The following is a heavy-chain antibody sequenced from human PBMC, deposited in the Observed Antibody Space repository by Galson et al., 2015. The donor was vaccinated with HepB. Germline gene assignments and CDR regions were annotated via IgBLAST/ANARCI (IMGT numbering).Heavy chain of an antibody. D-gene: IGHD3-22*01. CDR1: GFAFSSYA. J-gene: IGHJ6*02. CDR2: ISGSGGST. V-gene: IGHV3-23*01. Sequence: SLRLSCAASGFAFSSYAMSWVRQAPGKRLEWVSAISGSGGSTYYADSVKGRFTISRDNSKNTLYLQMNSLRAEDTAVYYCAKALPSGYYYVGGGYYYYGMDVWGQGTTVTVSS. CDR3: AKALPSGYYYVGGGYYYYGMDV.